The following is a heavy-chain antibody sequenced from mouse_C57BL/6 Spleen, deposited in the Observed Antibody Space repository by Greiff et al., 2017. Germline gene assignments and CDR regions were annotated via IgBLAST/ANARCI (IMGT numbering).Heavy chain of an antibody. D-gene: IGHD3-2*02. Sequence: QVQLQQPGAELVMPGASVKLSCKASGYTFTSYWMHWVKQRPGQGLEWIGEIDPADSYTNYNQKFKGKSTLTVDKSSSTAYMQLSSLTSEDSAVYDCARRGQLNGFAYWGQGTLVTVSA. V-gene: IGHV1-69*01. CDR1: GYTFTSYW. CDR3: ARRGQLNGFAY. CDR2: IDPADSYT. J-gene: IGHJ3*01.